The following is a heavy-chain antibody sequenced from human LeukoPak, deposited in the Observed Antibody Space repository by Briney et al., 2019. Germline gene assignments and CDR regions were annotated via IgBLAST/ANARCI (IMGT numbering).Heavy chain of an antibody. V-gene: IGHV4-59*01. Sequence: PSETLSLTCTVSGGSISSYYWSWIRQPPGKGLEWIGYIYYSGSTNHNPSLRSRVTISVDTSKNQFSLKLNSVTTADTAVYFCARGPFSYDGSAYRRWFDPWGQGTLVTVSS. J-gene: IGHJ5*02. CDR1: GGSISSYY. CDR2: IYYSGST. D-gene: IGHD3-22*01. CDR3: ARGPFSYDGSAYRRWFDP.